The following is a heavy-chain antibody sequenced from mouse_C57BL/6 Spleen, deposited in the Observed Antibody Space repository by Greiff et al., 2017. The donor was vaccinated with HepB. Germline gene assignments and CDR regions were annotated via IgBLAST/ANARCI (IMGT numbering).Heavy chain of an antibody. V-gene: IGHV1-69*01. D-gene: IGHD3-2*02. CDR1: GYTFTSYW. Sequence: QVQLQQPGAELVMPGASVKLSCKASGYTFTSYWMHWVKQRPGQGLEWIGEIDPSDSYTNYNQKFKGKSTLTVDKSSSTAYMQLGSLTSEDSAVYYCARQLRLRLYAMDYWGQGTSVTVSS. CDR2: IDPSDSYT. J-gene: IGHJ4*01. CDR3: ARQLRLRLYAMDY.